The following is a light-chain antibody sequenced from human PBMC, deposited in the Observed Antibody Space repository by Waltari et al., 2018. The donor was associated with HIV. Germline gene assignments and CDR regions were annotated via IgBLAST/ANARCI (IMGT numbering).Light chain of an antibody. CDR1: SSDVGGYNY. Sequence: QSALTQPASVSGSPGQSITISCTGTSSDVGGYNYVSWYQQHPGKAPKLMISEVSNRPSGVTNRFSGSKSGNTASPTISGLQVEDEADYYCSSYTSSSTLYVFGTGTKVTVL. J-gene: IGLJ1*01. CDR2: EVS. V-gene: IGLV2-14*01. CDR3: SSYTSSSTLYV.